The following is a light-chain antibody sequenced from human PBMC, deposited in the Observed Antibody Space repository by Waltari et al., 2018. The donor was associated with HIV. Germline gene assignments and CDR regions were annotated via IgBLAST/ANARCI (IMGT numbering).Light chain of an antibody. CDR1: ESIGPN. V-gene: IGKV1-39*01. CDR2: DSF. Sequence: DIEMTQSPASLSASVGDRVSISCRASESIGPNVNWYQQKPGKAPILLIYDSFTLQTGVPSRFTGSGFGAEFTLTITSLQPEDFATYLCQQSYSVPRIFGLGTKVE. J-gene: IGKJ1*01. CDR3: QQSYSVPRI.